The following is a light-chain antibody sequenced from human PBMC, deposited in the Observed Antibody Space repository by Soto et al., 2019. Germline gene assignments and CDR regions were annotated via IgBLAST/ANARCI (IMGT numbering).Light chain of an antibody. CDR1: SSNIGNNY. CDR3: ATWDGSLPAEV. Sequence: QAVLTQPPSVSAAPGQKVTISCSGSSSNIGNNYVSWYQQLTGTAPKLLIYDNNKRPSGIPDRFSGSKSGTSGTLDITGLQTGDEADYYCATWDGSLPAEVFGGGTKLT. J-gene: IGLJ2*01. V-gene: IGLV1-51*01. CDR2: DNN.